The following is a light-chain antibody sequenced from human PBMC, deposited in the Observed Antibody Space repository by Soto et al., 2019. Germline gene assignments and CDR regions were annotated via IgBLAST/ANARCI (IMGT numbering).Light chain of an antibody. CDR3: QQDGGSAPWT. CDR1: KTVNNNY. J-gene: IGKJ1*01. Sequence: EIVLTQPPGPLSVSPGDRVTLSCRASKTVNNNYLAWYQQKPGQAPRLLINGGSTPAPGTPARFSGSGSGTHFALNVSRLEPEDFAVYYCQQDGGSAPWTFGPGTKV. V-gene: IGKV3-20*01. CDR2: GGS.